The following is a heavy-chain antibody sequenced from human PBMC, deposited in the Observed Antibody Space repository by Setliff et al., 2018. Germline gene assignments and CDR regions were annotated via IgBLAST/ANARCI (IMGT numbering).Heavy chain of an antibody. CDR1: GYSFSDFY. CDR2: INPKSGVT. Sequence: ASVTVSCKASGYSFSDFYIHWVRQVPGRGPEWMGSINPKSGVTRYVQKFQGRATITRDTSISTAYMELSSLRSDDTAVYYCARDGISWLNWLDPWGQGTPVTVS. V-gene: IGHV1-2*02. J-gene: IGHJ5*02. CDR3: ARDGISWLNWLDP. D-gene: IGHD6-13*01.